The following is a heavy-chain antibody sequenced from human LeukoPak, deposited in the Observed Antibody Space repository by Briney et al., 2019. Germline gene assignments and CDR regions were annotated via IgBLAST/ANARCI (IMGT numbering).Heavy chain of an antibody. CDR2: INTNTGNP. D-gene: IGHD3-10*01. V-gene: IGHV7-4-1*02. CDR1: GYTFTSYA. CDR3: ASNEGGPTYYYGSGSYGPVLPFDY. Sequence: ASVKVSCKASGYTFTSYAMNWVRQAPGQGLEWMGWINTNTGNPTYAQGFTGRFVFSLDTSVSTAYLQISSLKAEDTAVYYCASNEGGPTYYYGSGSYGPVLPFDYWGQGTLVTVSS. J-gene: IGHJ4*02.